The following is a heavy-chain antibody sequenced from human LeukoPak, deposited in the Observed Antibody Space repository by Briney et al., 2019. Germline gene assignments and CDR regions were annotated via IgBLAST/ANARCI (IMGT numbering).Heavy chain of an antibody. CDR2: IYYTGST. J-gene: IGHJ5*02. V-gene: IGHV4-59*01. CDR3: ARDRWFDT. Sequence: PSETLSPTCTASGGSINGYYWNWIRQPPGKGLEWIGYIYYTGSTNYNPSLKSRVTISLDTSKNQFSLKLSSVTAADTAVYYCARDRWFDTWGQGTLVTVSS. CDR1: GGSINGYY.